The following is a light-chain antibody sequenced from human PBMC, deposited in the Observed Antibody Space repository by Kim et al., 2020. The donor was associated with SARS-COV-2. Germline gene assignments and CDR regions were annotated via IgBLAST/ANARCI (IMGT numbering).Light chain of an antibody. J-gene: IGKJ4*01. CDR2: GAS. CDR3: QQYHDWPT. V-gene: IGKV3-15*01. CDR1: QTVTSA. Sequence: SVSPGNRATLFCRASQTVTSALAWYQEKPGQASRLHITGASIRATGVPDRFRGSGFGTDFTLTISSLQSEDFGVYYCQQYHDWPTFGGGTKVDIK.